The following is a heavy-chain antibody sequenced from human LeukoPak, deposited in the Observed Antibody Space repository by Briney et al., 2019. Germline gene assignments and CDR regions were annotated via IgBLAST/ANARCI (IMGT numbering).Heavy chain of an antibody. J-gene: IGHJ4*02. V-gene: IGHV4-38-2*02. CDR3: ASYGDYSFGY. Sequence: PSETLSLTCTVSGYSISSGYYWGWIRQPPGKGLEWIGSIYHSGSTYYNPSLKSRVTISVDTSKNQFSLKLSSVTAADTAVYYCASYGDYSFGYWGQGTLVTVSS. D-gene: IGHD4-17*01. CDR1: GYSISSGYY. CDR2: IYHSGST.